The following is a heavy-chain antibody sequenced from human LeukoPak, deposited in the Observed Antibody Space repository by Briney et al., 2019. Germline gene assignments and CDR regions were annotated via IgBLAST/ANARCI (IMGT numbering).Heavy chain of an antibody. CDR1: GGSFSGYY. J-gene: IGHJ5*02. CDR2: INHSGST. Sequence: PSETLSLTCAVYGGSFSGYYWSWIRQPPGKGLEWIGEINHSGSTNYNPSLKSRVTISVDTSKNQFSLKLCSVTAADTAVYYCARGPSFDPWGQGTLVTVSS. CDR3: ARGPSFDP. V-gene: IGHV4-34*01.